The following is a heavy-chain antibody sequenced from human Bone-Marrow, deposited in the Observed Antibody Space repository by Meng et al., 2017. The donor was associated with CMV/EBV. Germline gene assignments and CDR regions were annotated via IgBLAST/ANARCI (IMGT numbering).Heavy chain of an antibody. Sequence: ASVKVSCKASGGTFSSYAISWVRQAPGQGLEWMGVVGPSETSTNIAQKFQGRVTLTSDTSTRTVYMELRSLRSEDTAVYYCARERDGGWFDYWGQGTLVTVSS. V-gene: IGHV1-46*01. D-gene: IGHD6-19*01. J-gene: IGHJ4*02. CDR3: ARERDGGWFDY. CDR2: VGPSETST. CDR1: GGTFSSYA.